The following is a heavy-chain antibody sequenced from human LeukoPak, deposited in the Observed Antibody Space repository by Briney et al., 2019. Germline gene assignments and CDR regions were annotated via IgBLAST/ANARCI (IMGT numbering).Heavy chain of an antibody. CDR3: AKVLALAYCGGDCYWNYFDY. CDR2: ISGSGGST. D-gene: IGHD2-21*02. CDR1: GFTFSGYA. Sequence: GGSLRLSCAASGFTFSGYAMSWVRQAPGKGLEWVSAISGSGGSTYYADSVKGRFTISRDNSKNTLYLQMNSLRAEDTAVYYCAKVLALAYCGGDCYWNYFDYWGQGTLVTVSS. J-gene: IGHJ4*02. V-gene: IGHV3-23*01.